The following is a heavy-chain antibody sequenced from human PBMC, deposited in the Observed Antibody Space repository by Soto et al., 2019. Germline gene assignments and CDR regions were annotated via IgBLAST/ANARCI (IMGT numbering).Heavy chain of an antibody. Sequence: SETLSLTCAVSGGSISGSNWWSWVRQPPGKGLEWIGEIYHSGSTNYNPSLKSRVTISVDKSKNQFSLKLSSVTAADTAVYYCARRVAAAGTVDFDYWGQGTLVTVSS. D-gene: IGHD6-13*01. J-gene: IGHJ4*02. V-gene: IGHV4-4*02. CDR1: GGSISGSNW. CDR3: ARRVAAAGTVDFDY. CDR2: IYHSGST.